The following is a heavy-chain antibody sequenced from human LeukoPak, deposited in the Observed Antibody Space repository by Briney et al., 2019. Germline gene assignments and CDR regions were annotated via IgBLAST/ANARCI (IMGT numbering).Heavy chain of an antibody. D-gene: IGHD2-2*01. V-gene: IGHV3-66*02. CDR1: GFTGSSNC. CDR2: IYSGGST. CDR3: ARGALGYCSSTSCYGPNAFDI. J-gene: IGHJ3*02. Sequence: GGSLRFSGAASGFTGSSNCLSWVRQAPGNGLEWVLVIYSGGSTYYADSVKGRFTISRDNSKNTLYLQMNSLRAEDTAVYYCARGALGYCSSTSCYGPNAFDIWGQGTMVTVSS.